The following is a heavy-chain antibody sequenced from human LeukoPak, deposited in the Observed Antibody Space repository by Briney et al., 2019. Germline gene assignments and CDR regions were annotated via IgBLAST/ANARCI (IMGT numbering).Heavy chain of an antibody. CDR2: IKPDGGES. CDR3: ARDRNYDSSGYYYPYFDY. V-gene: IGHV3-7*05. J-gene: IGHJ4*02. D-gene: IGHD3-22*01. CDR1: GLTFSTYW. Sequence: GGSLRLSCAASGLTFSTYWMTWVRQAPGKALEWVANIKPDGGESHYVDSVKGRFTISRDNAKNSLYLHINSLRVDDTAVYYCARDRNYDSSGYYYPYFDYWGQGTLVTVSS.